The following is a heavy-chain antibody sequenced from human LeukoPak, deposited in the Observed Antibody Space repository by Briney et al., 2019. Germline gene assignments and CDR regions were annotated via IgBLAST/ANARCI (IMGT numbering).Heavy chain of an antibody. Sequence: PGGSLRLSCAASGFTFSSYGMHWVRQAPGKGLEWVAFIRYDGSNKYYADSVKGRFTISRDNSKNTLYLQMNSLRAEDTAVYYCANFGVYYYDSSGYYYFDYWGQGILVTVSS. J-gene: IGHJ4*02. CDR2: IRYDGSNK. D-gene: IGHD3-22*01. V-gene: IGHV3-30*02. CDR1: GFTFSSYG. CDR3: ANFGVYYYDSSGYYYFDY.